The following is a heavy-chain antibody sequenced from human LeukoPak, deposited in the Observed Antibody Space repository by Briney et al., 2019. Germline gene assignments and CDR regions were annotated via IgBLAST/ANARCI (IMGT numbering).Heavy chain of an antibody. CDR2: INHSGST. V-gene: IGHV4-39*07. CDR3: ARGDLQWELPLPFDY. CDR1: GGSISSSSYY. Sequence: SETLSLTCTVSGGSISSSSYYWAWIRQPPGKGLEWIGEINHSGSTNYNPSLKSRVTISVDTSKNQFSLKLSSVTAADTAVYYCARGDLQWELPLPFDYWGQGTLVTVSS. J-gene: IGHJ4*02. D-gene: IGHD1-26*01.